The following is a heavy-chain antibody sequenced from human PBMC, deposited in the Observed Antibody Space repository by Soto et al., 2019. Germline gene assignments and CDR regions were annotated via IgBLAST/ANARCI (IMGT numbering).Heavy chain of an antibody. D-gene: IGHD1-1*01. CDR3: SRRAGGYAYYYGMDV. CDR1: GGSITTSSHY. CDR2: IYYSGTT. J-gene: IGHJ6*02. V-gene: IGHV4-39*01. Sequence: QLQLQESGPGLVKPSETLSLTCIVSGGSITTSSHYWEWIRQPPGKGLEWIGSIYYSGTTYYNPSLKGRVTMSVDTYKDQFSLSLSSVTAADTAVYFCSRRAGGYAYYYGMDVWGQGTTVAVSS.